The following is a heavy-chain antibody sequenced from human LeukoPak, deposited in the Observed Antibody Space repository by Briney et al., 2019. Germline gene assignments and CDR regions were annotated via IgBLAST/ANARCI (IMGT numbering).Heavy chain of an antibody. CDR3: ARAGGSGGHAFDI. Sequence: SETLSLTCTVSGGSVSSGSYYWSWIRQPPGKGLEWIGYIYYSGSTNYNPSLKSRVTISVDTSKNQFSLKLSSVTAADTAVYYCARAGGSGGHAFDIWGQGTMVTVSS. J-gene: IGHJ3*02. CDR2: IYYSGST. V-gene: IGHV4-61*01. CDR1: GGSVSSGSYY. D-gene: IGHD6-19*01.